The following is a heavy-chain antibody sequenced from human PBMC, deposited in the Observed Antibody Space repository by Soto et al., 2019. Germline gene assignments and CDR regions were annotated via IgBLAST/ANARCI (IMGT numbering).Heavy chain of an antibody. Sequence: QVQLQQWGAGLFKPSETLSLTFAVYGGSFRGYYWSWIRQPPGKGLEWIGENNHSRRTNYNPSLKSRVTISVDTSKNQFSLKLSSVTAADTAVYYCARTELRGSYYYGMDVWGQGTTVTVSS. CDR3: ARTELRGSYYYGMDV. CDR2: NNHSRRT. J-gene: IGHJ6*02. D-gene: IGHD1-26*01. CDR1: GGSFRGYY. V-gene: IGHV4-34*01.